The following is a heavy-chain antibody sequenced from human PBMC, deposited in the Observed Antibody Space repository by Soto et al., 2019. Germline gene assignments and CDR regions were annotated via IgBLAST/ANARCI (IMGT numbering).Heavy chain of an antibody. V-gene: IGHV3-23*01. J-gene: IGHJ3*02. D-gene: IGHD3-22*01. CDR1: GFTFSSYA. CDR2: TSGSGGST. CDR3: ARGIFYDSSGYPGGDDAFDI. Sequence: EVQLLESGGGLVQPGGSLRLSCAASGFTFSSYAMSWVRQAPGKGLEWVSATSGSGGSTYYADSVKGRFTISRDNSKNTLYLQMKSLRAEDTAVYYCARGIFYDSSGYPGGDDAFDICGQGTMVTVSS.